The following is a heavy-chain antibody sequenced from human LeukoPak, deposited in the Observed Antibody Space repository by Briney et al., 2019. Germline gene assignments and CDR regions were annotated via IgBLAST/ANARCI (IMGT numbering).Heavy chain of an antibody. CDR2: INPSGGST. J-gene: IGHJ4*01. CDR3: ARDPSSGWKFDY. V-gene: IGHV1-46*01. Sequence: PGASVKVSCKASGYTFTSYYMHWVRQAPGQGLEWMGIINPSGGSTSYAQKFQARVTMTRDTSTSTVYMELSSLRSEDTAVYYCARDPSSGWKFDYWGHGTLVTVSS. CDR1: GYTFTSYY. D-gene: IGHD6-19*01.